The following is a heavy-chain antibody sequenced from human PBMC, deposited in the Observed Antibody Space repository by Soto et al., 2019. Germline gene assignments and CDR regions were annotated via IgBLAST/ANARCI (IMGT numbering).Heavy chain of an antibody. J-gene: IGHJ4*02. Sequence: QVQLVESGGGVVQPGRSLRLSCAGSGFTFSSYGMHWVRQAPGKGLEWVALIWYDGSNKYYADSVKGRFTISRDNSKKALDLLMNSLRAEDTAVYYCARVYDSSGYPRYYFDYWGQGTLVTVSS. CDR1: GFTFSSYG. CDR2: IWYDGSNK. V-gene: IGHV3-33*01. CDR3: ARVYDSSGYPRYYFDY. D-gene: IGHD3-22*01.